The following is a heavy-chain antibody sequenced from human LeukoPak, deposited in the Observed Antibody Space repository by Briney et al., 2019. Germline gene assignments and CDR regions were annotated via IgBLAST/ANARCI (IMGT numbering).Heavy chain of an antibody. CDR3: ARGRWSATTASYYLDF. CDR2: INAGNGKT. CDR1: EYTFTDYA. V-gene: IGHV1-3*01. Sequence: GASVTVSCKASEYTFTDYAINWVRQAPGQRLEWVGWINAGNGKTRYSQRFQGRVTITRDTSASTAYMELSSLTSEDTAVYYCARGRWSATTASYYLDFWGQGTLVTVSS. D-gene: IGHD5-24*01. J-gene: IGHJ4*02.